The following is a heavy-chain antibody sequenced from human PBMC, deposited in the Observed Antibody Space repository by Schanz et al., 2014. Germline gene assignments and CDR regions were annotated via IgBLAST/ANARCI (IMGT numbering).Heavy chain of an antibody. CDR1: GGTFSSYT. Sequence: QVQLVHSEAEVKKPGSSVKVSCKASGGTFSSYTISWVRQAPGQGLEWMGWISPYNGNTNYAQKLQGRVTMTADTSTSTAYMDLRSLRSDDTAVYYCARDGVDAAAGGNYWGQGTLVTVSS. J-gene: IGHJ4*02. V-gene: IGHV1-18*01. D-gene: IGHD6-13*01. CDR3: ARDGVDAAAGGNY. CDR2: ISPYNGNT.